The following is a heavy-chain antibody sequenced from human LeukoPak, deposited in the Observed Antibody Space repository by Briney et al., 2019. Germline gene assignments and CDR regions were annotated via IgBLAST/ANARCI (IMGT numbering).Heavy chain of an antibody. Sequence: GASLKISCKGSGSRFTSYWIGWVRQMPGKGLEWMGIIYPGDSDTRYSPSFQGQVTISADKSISTAYLQWSSLKASDTAMYYCARLTYDSSGYFDCWGQGTLVTVSS. J-gene: IGHJ4*02. CDR2: IYPGDSDT. D-gene: IGHD3-22*01. CDR3: ARLTYDSSGYFDC. V-gene: IGHV5-51*01. CDR1: GSRFTSYW.